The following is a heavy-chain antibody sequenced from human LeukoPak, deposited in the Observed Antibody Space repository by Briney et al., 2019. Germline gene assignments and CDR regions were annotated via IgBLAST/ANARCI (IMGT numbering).Heavy chain of an antibody. J-gene: IGHJ4*02. D-gene: IGHD6-13*01. CDR2: INQDGSKK. Sequence: GGSLRLSCEASGFTFRNYWMNWVRQAPGKGLEWVANINQDGSKKHFVGSVEGRFTISRDNAKNSLYLHMNSLRAEDTAMYYCARDGQYTSSWYDFDFWGQGTLVTVSS. CDR3: ARDGQYTSSWYDFDF. CDR1: GFTFRNYW. V-gene: IGHV3-7*04.